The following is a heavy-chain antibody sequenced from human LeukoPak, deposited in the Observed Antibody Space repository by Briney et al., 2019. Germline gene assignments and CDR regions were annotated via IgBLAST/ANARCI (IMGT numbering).Heavy chain of an antibody. CDR3: ASASHITMLRGANDY. J-gene: IGHJ4*02. CDR1: GYTFTSYG. D-gene: IGHD3-10*01. Sequence: SVKVSCKASGYTFTSYGISWVRQAPGQGLEWMGGIIPIFGTANYAQKFQGRVTITADESTSTAYMELSSLRSEDTAVYYCASASHITMLRGANDYWGQGTLVTVSS. V-gene: IGHV1-69*13. CDR2: IIPIFGTA.